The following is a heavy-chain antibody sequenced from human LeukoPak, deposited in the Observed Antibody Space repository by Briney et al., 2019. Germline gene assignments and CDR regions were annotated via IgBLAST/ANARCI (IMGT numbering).Heavy chain of an antibody. Sequence: QAGGSLRLSCAASGFTFSSYAMHWVRQAPGKGLEYVSAISSNGGSTYYANSVKGRFTISRDNSKNTLYLQMGSLRAEDMAVYYCANEVWSGPSDAFDIWGRGTMVTVSS. D-gene: IGHD3-3*01. V-gene: IGHV3-64*01. J-gene: IGHJ3*02. CDR2: ISSNGGST. CDR3: ANEVWSGPSDAFDI. CDR1: GFTFSSYA.